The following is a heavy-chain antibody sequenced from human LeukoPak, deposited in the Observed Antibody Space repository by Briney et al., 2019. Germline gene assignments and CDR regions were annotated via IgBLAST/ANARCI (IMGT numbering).Heavy chain of an antibody. Sequence: GASVKVSCKASGYTFTSYGISWVRQAPGQGLEWMGWINTGTGNPTYAQGFTGQFVFSLDTSVSTAYLQISSLKAEDTAVYYCAIGNSSGWYGFDHWGQGTLVTVSS. V-gene: IGHV7-4-1*02. D-gene: IGHD6-19*01. J-gene: IGHJ4*02. CDR2: INTGTGNP. CDR3: AIGNSSGWYGFDH. CDR1: GYTFTSYG.